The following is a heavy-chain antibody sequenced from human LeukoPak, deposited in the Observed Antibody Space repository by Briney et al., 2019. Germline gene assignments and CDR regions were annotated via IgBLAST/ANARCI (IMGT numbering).Heavy chain of an antibody. CDR3: ARGGKVRFLEWFRHPQIDY. CDR1: GYTFTGYY. CDR2: INPNSGGT. V-gene: IGHV1-2*06. Sequence: ASVKVSCKASGYTFTGYYMHWVRQAPGQGLEWMGRINPNSGGTNYAQKFQGRVTMTRDTSISTAYMELCRLRSDDTAVYYCARGGKVRFLEWFRHPQIDYWGQGTLVTVSS. J-gene: IGHJ4*02. D-gene: IGHD3-3*01.